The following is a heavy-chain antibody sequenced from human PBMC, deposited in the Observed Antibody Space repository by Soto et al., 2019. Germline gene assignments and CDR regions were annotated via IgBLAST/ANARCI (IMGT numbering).Heavy chain of an antibody. CDR2: ISYDGSNK. V-gene: IGHV3-30*18. D-gene: IGHD3-9*01. CDR1: GLTFSSYG. CDR3: AKDLMCYDILTGYYIYYYYGMDV. J-gene: IGHJ6*02. Sequence: GGSLRLSCAASGLTFSSYGMHWVRQAPGKGPEWVAVISYDGSNKYYADSVKGRFTISRDNSKNTLYLQMNSLRAEDTAVYYCAKDLMCYDILTGYYIYYYYGMDVWGQGTTVTVSS.